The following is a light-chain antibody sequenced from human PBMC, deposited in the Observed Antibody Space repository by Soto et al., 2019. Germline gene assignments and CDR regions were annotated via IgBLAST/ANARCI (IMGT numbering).Light chain of an antibody. CDR2: GAA. V-gene: IGKV1-39*01. J-gene: IGKJ4*01. CDR1: QNIRNY. CDR3: QHSYNIQALT. Sequence: DIQMTQSPSSLSASVGDRVAITCRASQNIRNYLNWYQQKPGKAPKVLIYGAASLQSGVPSRFSGSGSGTNFTLTINSLQPEDFATYYSQHSYNIQALTFGGGTKVDIK.